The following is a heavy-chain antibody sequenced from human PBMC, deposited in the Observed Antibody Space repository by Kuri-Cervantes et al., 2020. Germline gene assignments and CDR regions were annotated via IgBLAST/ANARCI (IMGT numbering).Heavy chain of an antibody. CDR2: ISSSSSYI. Sequence: GESLKISCAASGFTFSSYSMNWVRQAPGKGLEWVSSISSSSSYIYYADSVKGRFTISRDNAKNSLYLQMNSLRAEDTAVYYCARLPALYYYYGMDVWGQGTTVTVSS. CDR3: ARLPALYYYYGMDV. V-gene: IGHV3-21*01. CDR1: GFTFSSYS. J-gene: IGHJ6*02.